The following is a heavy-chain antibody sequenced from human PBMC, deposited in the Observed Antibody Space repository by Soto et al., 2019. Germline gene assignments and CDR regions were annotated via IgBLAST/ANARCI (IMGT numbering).Heavy chain of an antibody. V-gene: IGHV5-51*01. CDR1: GYTFTDFW. Sequence: EVLLVQSGAEVKRAGESLKISCKGSGYTFTDFWIGWVRHMPGKGLEWMGIIYPGDSDTRYSPSFQGQVTISADKSISTAFLQWTSLQAADTAIYYCARHVAAAGSSDEAFDIWGRGTMVTVSS. D-gene: IGHD6-13*01. J-gene: IGHJ3*02. CDR2: IYPGDSDT. CDR3: ARHVAAAGSSDEAFDI.